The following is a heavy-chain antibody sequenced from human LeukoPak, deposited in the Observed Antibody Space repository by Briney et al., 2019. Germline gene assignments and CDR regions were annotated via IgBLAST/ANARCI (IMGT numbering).Heavy chain of an antibody. CDR2: LYSGGST. J-gene: IGHJ6*03. CDR1: GFTVSSNY. Sequence: PGGSVRLSCAASGFTVSSNYMSWVRQAPGKGLEWVSVLYSGGSTYYADSVKGRFTISRDNSKNTLYLLMNSLRAEDTAVYYCARERYSGSYYYYYYMDVWGKGTTVTVSS. V-gene: IGHV3-53*01. D-gene: IGHD1-26*01. CDR3: ARERYSGSYYYYYYMDV.